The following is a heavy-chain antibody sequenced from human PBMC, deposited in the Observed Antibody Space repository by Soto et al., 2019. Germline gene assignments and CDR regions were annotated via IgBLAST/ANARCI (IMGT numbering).Heavy chain of an antibody. CDR3: ARFGPIFGVATYMDV. CDR1: GGSISSGCYY. V-gene: IGHV4-31*03. CDR2: IYYSGST. Sequence: SETLSLTCTVSGGSISSGCYYWSWLRQHPGKGLAWIGYIYYSGSTYYNPSLKSRVTISVDTSKNQFSLKLSSVTAADTAVYYCARFGPIFGVATYMDVWGKGTTVTVSS. J-gene: IGHJ6*03. D-gene: IGHD3-3*01.